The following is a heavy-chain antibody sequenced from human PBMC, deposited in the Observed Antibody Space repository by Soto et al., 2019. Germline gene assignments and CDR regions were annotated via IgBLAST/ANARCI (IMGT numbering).Heavy chain of an antibody. V-gene: IGHV3-30-3*01. CDR2: ISYDGSNK. CDR1: GFTFSSYA. J-gene: IGHJ6*02. CDR3: ARDHYGGNWGYYYYGMDV. Sequence: GGSLRLSCAASGFTFSSYAMHWVRQAPGKGLEWVAVISYDGSNKYYADSVKGRFTISRDNSKNTLYLQMDSLRAEDTAVYYCARDHYGGNWGYYYYGMDVWGQGTTVTVSS. D-gene: IGHD4-17*01.